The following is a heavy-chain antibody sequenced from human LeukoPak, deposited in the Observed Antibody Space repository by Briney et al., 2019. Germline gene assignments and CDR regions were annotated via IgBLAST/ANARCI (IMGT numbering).Heavy chain of an antibody. CDR2: IYYSGST. J-gene: IGHJ4*02. V-gene: IGHV4-30-4*01. Sequence: SETLSLTCTVSGGSISNGDYYWTRIRQPPGQGLEWIGYIYYSGSTYYNPSLKSRVSISVDTSKNQFSLKLSSVTAADTAVYYCVRHYGPAVLFDYWGQGTLVTVSS. CDR3: VRHYGPAVLFDY. CDR1: GGSISNGDYY. D-gene: IGHD2-2*01.